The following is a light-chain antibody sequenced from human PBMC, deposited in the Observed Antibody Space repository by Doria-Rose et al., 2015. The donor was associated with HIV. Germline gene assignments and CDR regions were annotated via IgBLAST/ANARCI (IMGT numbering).Light chain of an antibody. J-gene: IGKJ1*01. CDR3: HQYGTSWT. Sequence: TQSPGTLSLSPGERATLSCRASQSFSSTYLAWYQQKPGHAPSLLIYDGSTRATGIPDRFSASGSGTDLTLTINRLEPEDFALYYCHQYGTSWTFGQGTKVEI. CDR1: QSFSSTY. CDR2: DGS. V-gene: IGKV3-20*01.